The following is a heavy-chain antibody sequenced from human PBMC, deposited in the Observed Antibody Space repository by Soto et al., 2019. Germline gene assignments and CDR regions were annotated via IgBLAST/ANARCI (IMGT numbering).Heavy chain of an antibody. CDR1: GFTFSSYG. D-gene: IGHD2-21*01. Sequence: QVQLVESGGGVVQPGRSLRLSCAASGFTFSSYGMHWVRQAPGKGLEWVAVIWYDGSNKYYADSVKGRFTISRDNSKNTLYLQMNSLRAEDTAVYYCAREVLDIASCTSLFDPWGQGTLVTVSS. J-gene: IGHJ5*02. CDR3: AREVLDIASCTSLFDP. CDR2: IWYDGSNK. V-gene: IGHV3-33*01.